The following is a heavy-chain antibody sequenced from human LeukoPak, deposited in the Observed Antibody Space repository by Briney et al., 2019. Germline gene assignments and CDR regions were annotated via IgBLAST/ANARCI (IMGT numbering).Heavy chain of an antibody. CDR1: GGSISSYY. V-gene: IGHV4-59*08. CDR2: IYYSGST. CDR3: ARLPGDAFDI. Sequence: SETLSLTCTVSGGSISSYYWSWIRQPPGKGLEWIGYIYYSGSTNYNPSLKSRVTISVDTSKNQFSLKLNSVTAADTAVYYCARLPGDAFDIWGQGTMVTVSS. J-gene: IGHJ3*02.